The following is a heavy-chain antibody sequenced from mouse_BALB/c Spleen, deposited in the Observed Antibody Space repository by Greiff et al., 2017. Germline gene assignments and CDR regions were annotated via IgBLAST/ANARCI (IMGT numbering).Heavy chain of an antibody. D-gene: IGHD1-1*01. V-gene: IGHV1S81*02. CDR2: INPSNGGT. J-gene: IGHJ3*01. CDR1: GYTFTSYY. Sequence: QVQLQQSGAELVKPGASVKLSCKASGYTFTSYYMYWVKQRPGQGLEWIGEINPSNGGTNFNEKFKSKATLTVDKSSSTAYMQLSSLTSEDSAVYYCTMGDYGSSPWFAYWGQGTLVTVSA. CDR3: TMGDYGSSPWFAY.